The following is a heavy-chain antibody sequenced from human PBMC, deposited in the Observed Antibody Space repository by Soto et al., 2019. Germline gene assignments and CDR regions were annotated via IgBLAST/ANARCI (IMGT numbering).Heavy chain of an antibody. Sequence: QVQLQQWGAGLLKPSETLSLTCAVYGGSFSGYYWSWIRQPPGKGLEWIGEINHSGSTNYNPSLKSRVTLSVDTSKNQFSLKLRSVTAADTAVYYCARERPPYQLPRKGIDHWVHGTLVTVSS. J-gene: IGHJ5*02. CDR3: ARERPPYQLPRKGIDH. CDR1: GGSFSGYY. D-gene: IGHD2-2*01. CDR2: INHSGST. V-gene: IGHV4-34*01.